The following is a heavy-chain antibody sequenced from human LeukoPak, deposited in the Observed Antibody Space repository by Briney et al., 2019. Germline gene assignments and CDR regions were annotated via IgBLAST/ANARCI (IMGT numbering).Heavy chain of an antibody. D-gene: IGHD1-26*01. CDR2: ISYDGSNK. J-gene: IGHJ3*02. CDR3: ARGRFRVGATGSPDAFDI. V-gene: IGHV3-30*03. Sequence: GRSLRLSRAASGFTFSSYGMHWVRQAPGKGLEWVAVISYDGSNKYYADSVKGRFTISRDNAKNSLYLQMNSLRAEDTAVYYCARGRFRVGATGSPDAFDIWGQGTMVTVSS. CDR1: GFTFSSYG.